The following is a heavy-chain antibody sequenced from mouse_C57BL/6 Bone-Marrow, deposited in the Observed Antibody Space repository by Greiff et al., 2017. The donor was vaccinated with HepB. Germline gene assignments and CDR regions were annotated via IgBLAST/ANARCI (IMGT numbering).Heavy chain of an antibody. V-gene: IGHV1-82*01. D-gene: IGHD2-3*01. J-gene: IGHJ1*03. CDR1: GYAFSSSW. CDR3: ARCYDGYYWYFDV. Sequence: VQLQESGPELVKPGASVKISCKASGYAFSSSWMNWVKQRPGKGLEWIGRIYPGDGDTNYNGKFKGKATLTADKSSSTAYMQLSSLTSEDSAVYFCARCYDGYYWYFDVWGTGTTVTVSS. CDR2: IYPGDGDT.